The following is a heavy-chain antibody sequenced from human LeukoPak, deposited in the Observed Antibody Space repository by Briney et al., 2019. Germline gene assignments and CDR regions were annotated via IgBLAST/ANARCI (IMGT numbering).Heavy chain of an antibody. D-gene: IGHD3-22*01. CDR2: ISASGRTT. Sequence: GSLRLSCAATGFTFSSYAMSWVRQAPGKGLEWVSHISASGRTTDYADSVKGRFTISRDNAKNSLYLQMNSLRAEDTAVYYCARTYYYDSGGYYAWGQGTLVTVSS. J-gene: IGHJ4*02. V-gene: IGHV3-23*01. CDR3: ARTYYYDSGGYYA. CDR1: GFTFSSYA.